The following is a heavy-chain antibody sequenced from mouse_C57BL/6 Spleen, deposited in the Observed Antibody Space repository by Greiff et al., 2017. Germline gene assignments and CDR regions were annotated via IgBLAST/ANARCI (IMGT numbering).Heavy chain of an antibody. J-gene: IGHJ2*01. V-gene: IGHV1-82*01. Sequence: VQLQQSGPELVKPGASVKISCKASGYAFSSSWMNWVKQRAGKGLEWIGRIYPGDGDTNYNGKFKGKATLTADKSSSTAYMQLSILTSEDSAVYFCARDYYGSSYSFDYWGQGTTLTVSS. CDR2: IYPGDGDT. D-gene: IGHD1-1*01. CDR1: GYAFSSSW. CDR3: ARDYYGSSYSFDY.